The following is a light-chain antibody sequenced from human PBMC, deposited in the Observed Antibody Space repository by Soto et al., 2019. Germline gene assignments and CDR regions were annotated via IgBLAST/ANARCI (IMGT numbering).Light chain of an antibody. CDR3: AAWDDSLSGPV. CDR2: RNN. V-gene: IGLV1-47*01. J-gene: IGLJ7*01. Sequence: QSVLTQPPSASGTPGQRVTISCSGSSSNIGSDSVYWYQQLPGTAPTLLIYRNNQRPSGVPDRFSGSKSGTSASLAISGLRSEDEADYYCAAWDDSLSGPVFGGGTQLTVL. CDR1: SSNIGSDS.